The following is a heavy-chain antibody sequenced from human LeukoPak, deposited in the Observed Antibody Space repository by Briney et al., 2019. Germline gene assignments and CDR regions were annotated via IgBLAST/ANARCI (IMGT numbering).Heavy chain of an antibody. CDR1: GGTFSSYA. D-gene: IGHD3-3*01. V-gene: IGHV1-69*13. CDR2: ISPIFGTA. J-gene: IGHJ4*02. CDR3: VAYYDFWSGYFHYHYFDY. Sequence: SVKVSCKASGGTFSSYAISWVRQAPGQGLEWMGGISPIFGTANYAQKFQGRVTITADESASTAYMELSSLRSEDTAVYYCVAYYDFWSGYFHYHYFDYWGQGTLVTVSS.